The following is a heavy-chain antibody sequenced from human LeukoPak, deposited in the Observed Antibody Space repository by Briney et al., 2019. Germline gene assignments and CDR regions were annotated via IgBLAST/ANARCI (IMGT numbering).Heavy chain of an antibody. CDR2: ITSSSTYL. CDR1: GFTFSDYS. V-gene: IGHV3-21*01. CDR3: ARDVSVATDAGFDI. D-gene: IGHD5-12*01. J-gene: IGHJ3*02. Sequence: PGGSLRLSCAASGFTFSDYSINWVRQAPGKGLEWVSSITSSSTYLNYADSVNRRFTISRDNAKNSLYLQMNSLRAEDTAVYYCARDVSVATDAGFDIWGQGTMVTVSS.